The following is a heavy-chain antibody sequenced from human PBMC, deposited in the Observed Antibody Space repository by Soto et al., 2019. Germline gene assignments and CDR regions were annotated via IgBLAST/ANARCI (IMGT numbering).Heavy chain of an antibody. CDR3: ARAHARITIFGVVLNWFDP. V-gene: IGHV4-59*01. CDR1: GGSISSYY. CDR2: IYYSGST. Sequence: SETLSLTCTVSGGSISSYYWSWIRQPPGKGLEWIGYIYYSGSTNYNPSLKSRVTISVDTSKNQFSLKLSSVTAADTAVYYCARAHARITIFGVVLNWFDPWGQGTLVTVSS. D-gene: IGHD3-3*01. J-gene: IGHJ5*02.